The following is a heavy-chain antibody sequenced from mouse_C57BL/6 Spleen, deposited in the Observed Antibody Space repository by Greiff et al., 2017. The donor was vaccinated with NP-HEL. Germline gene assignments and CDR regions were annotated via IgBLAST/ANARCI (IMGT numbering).Heavy chain of an antibody. J-gene: IGHJ4*01. Sequence: QVQLQQPGAELVMPGSSVKLSCKASGYTFTSYWMHWVKQRPGQGLEWIGDIYPGSGSTNYNEKFKSKATLTVDTSSSTAYMQLSSLTSEDSAVYYCARWDYYAMDYWGQGTSVTVSS. V-gene: IGHV1-55*01. CDR2: IYPGSGST. CDR3: ARWDYYAMDY. CDR1: GYTFTSYW.